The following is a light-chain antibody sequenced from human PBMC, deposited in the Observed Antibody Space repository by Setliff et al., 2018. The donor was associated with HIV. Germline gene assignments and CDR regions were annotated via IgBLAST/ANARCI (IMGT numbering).Light chain of an antibody. J-gene: IGLJ1*01. CDR2: DVT. V-gene: IGLV2-14*03. CDR1: SSDVGGYNF. CDR3: SSYRNSDPFYV. Sequence: QSALAQPASVSGSPGQSITISCTGTSSDVGGYNFVSWYQQHPDKAPKVLIYDVTHRPSGVSSRFSGSKSGKTASLTISGLRAEDEADYFCSSYRNSDPFYVFGTGTKV.